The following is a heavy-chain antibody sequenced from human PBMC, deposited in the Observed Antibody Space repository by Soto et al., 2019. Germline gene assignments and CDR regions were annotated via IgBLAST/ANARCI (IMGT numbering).Heavy chain of an antibody. CDR2: IFNSEST. Sequence: QVQLQESGPGLVKSSETLSLTCRVSGGSISNYFWSWIRQPPGKGLEWIGYIFNSESTIYSPSLKSRVTLTRDTSKNHFSLSLGSVTVADTAIYYCARGPETYYVDGWGKGTKVTVAS. V-gene: IGHV4-59*01. J-gene: IGHJ6*03. CDR3: ARGPETYYVDG. CDR1: GGSISNYF.